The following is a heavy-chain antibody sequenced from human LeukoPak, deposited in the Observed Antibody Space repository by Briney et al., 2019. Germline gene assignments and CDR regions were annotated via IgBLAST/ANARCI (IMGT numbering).Heavy chain of an antibody. V-gene: IGHV4-34*01. Sequence: SETLSLTCAASSESFTAYYWSWIRQSPEKGLEWIGHINHVGSTNYNPSLRSRVTLSVDTSNSQFSLEVKSVTAADTATYYCARGQGWPPHFGFWGQGALVTVSS. D-gene: IGHD5-24*01. CDR2: INHVGST. CDR1: SESFTAYY. J-gene: IGHJ4*02. CDR3: ARGQGWPPHFGF.